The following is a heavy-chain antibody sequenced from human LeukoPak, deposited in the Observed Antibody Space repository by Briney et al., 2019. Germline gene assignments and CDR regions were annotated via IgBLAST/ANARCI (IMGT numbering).Heavy chain of an antibody. D-gene: IGHD3-3*01. CDR2: IYYSGST. V-gene: IGHV4-59*01. CDR1: GGSISSYY. Sequence: KPSETLSLTCTVSGGSISSYYWSWIRQPPGKGLEWIGYIYYSGSTNYNPSLKSRVTISVDTSKNQFSLKLSSVTPANPAVYYFASAYDFWTTFDYWGQGTLVTVSS. J-gene: IGHJ4*02. CDR3: ASAYDFWTTFDY.